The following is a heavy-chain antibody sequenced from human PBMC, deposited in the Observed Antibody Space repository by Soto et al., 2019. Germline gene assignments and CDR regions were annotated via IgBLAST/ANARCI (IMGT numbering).Heavy chain of an antibody. Sequence: ASVKVSCKASGYTFTGYYMHWVRQAPGQGLEWMGWINPNSGGTNYAQKFQGWVAMTRDTSISTAYMELSRLRSDDTAVYYCARGSGGSYHYFDYWGQGTLVTVSS. CDR1: GYTFTGYY. J-gene: IGHJ4*02. CDR3: ARGSGGSYHYFDY. CDR2: INPNSGGT. D-gene: IGHD1-26*01. V-gene: IGHV1-2*04.